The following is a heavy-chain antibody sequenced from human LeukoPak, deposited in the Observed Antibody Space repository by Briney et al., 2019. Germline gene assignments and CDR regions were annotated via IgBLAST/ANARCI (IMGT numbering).Heavy chain of an antibody. V-gene: IGHV4-39*01. J-gene: IGHJ4*02. CDR1: SGSISSSSYY. Sequence: SETLSLTCSVSSGSISSSSYYWGWIRQPPGKGLGWIGSFYYTGITYYNPSLKSRVTISVDASENQFSLKLSSVTAADTALYYCARHGFGSILTGALIDYWGQGTLVTVSS. CDR2: FYYTGIT. CDR3: ARHGFGSILTGALIDY. D-gene: IGHD3-10*01.